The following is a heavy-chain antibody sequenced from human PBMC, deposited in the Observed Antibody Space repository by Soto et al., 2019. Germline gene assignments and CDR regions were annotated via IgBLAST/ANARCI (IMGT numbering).Heavy chain of an antibody. V-gene: IGHV4-4*02. Sequence: QVQLQESGPGLVKPSGTLSVTCAVSGGSISSSNWWKWVRQPPGKGLEWIGEIYHSGSTNYNPSLPSRVTISLDKSRHQFSLRVKSVTAADTAEYYCARAWPSVDTYGSGVMDVWGQGTTVTVSS. CDR1: GGSISSSNW. J-gene: IGHJ6*02. CDR2: IYHSGST. D-gene: IGHD3-10*01. CDR3: ARAWPSVDTYGSGVMDV.